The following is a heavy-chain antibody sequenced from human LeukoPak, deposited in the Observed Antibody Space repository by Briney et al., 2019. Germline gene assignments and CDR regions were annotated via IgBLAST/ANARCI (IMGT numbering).Heavy chain of an antibody. CDR1: GFTFSSYA. CDR2: TSYDGSNK. D-gene: IGHD4-17*01. V-gene: IGHV3-30*04. J-gene: IGHJ4*02. Sequence: GGSLRLSCAASGFTFSSYAMHWVRQAPGKGLEWVAVTSYDGSNKYYADSVKGRFTISRDNSKNTLYLQMNSLRAEDTAVYYCAKDLTVTTPFDYWGQGTLVTVSS. CDR3: AKDLTVTTPFDY.